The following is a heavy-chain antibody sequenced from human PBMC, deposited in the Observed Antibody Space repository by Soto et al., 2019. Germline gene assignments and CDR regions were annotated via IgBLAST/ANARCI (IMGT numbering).Heavy chain of an antibody. CDR2: INHSGST. D-gene: IGHD5-12*01. J-gene: IGHJ6*03. CDR3: ARTSVATIHYYYYMDV. Sequence: SETLSLTCAVYGGSFSGYYWSWIRQPPGKGLEWIGEINHSGSTNYNPSLKSRVTISVDTSKNQFSLKLSSVTAADTAVYYCARTSVATIHYYYYMDVWGKGTTVTVSS. V-gene: IGHV4-34*01. CDR1: GGSFSGYY.